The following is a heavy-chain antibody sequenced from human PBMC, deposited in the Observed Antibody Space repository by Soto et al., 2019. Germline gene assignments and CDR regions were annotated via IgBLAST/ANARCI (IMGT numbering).Heavy chain of an antibody. V-gene: IGHV4-38-2*01. CDR3: ARKSLVDWYFDL. Sequence: SETLSLTCAVSGYSISSDYYWVWIRQPPGKGLEWTAGIYHSGNSYYNPSLKSRVTISIDTPKNHFPLWLTSVTAADTAVYYCARKSLVDWYFDLWGRGTLVTVSS. D-gene: IGHD2-15*01. CDR2: IYHSGNS. CDR1: GYSISSDYY. J-gene: IGHJ2*01.